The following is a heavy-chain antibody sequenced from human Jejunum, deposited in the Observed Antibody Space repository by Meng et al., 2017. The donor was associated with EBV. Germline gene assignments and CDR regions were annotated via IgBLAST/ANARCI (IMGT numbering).Heavy chain of an antibody. Sequence: EVRLVESGGGLVQPGGFLSLSCAASGFTLSDHWIHWVRQAPGEGLMWVSRINPDGRTINYGDSVKGRFTISRDNAKNTVYLQMNSLRAEDTAVYYCTRAGYYRFDYWGQGALVTVSS. V-gene: IGHV3-74*01. CDR2: INPDGRTI. CDR1: GFTLSDHW. CDR3: TRAGYYRFDY. J-gene: IGHJ4*02. D-gene: IGHD1-26*01.